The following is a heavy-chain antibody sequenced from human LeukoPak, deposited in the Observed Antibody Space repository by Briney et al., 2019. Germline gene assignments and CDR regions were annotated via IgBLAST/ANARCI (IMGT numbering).Heavy chain of an antibody. V-gene: IGHV1-46*01. Sequence: GGSVTDSCKASGYTFTSYYMHSVRQPPGQGLDWMGITNPSGCSTSYAQKFQGRATMTRDTSTSTVSMELSSLRSEHTAVYYCAREGITMVRGTNSYSYYGMDVWGKGTTVTVSS. CDR2: TNPSGCST. D-gene: IGHD3-10*01. J-gene: IGHJ6*04. CDR1: GYTFTSYY. CDR3: AREGITMVRGTNSYSYYGMDV.